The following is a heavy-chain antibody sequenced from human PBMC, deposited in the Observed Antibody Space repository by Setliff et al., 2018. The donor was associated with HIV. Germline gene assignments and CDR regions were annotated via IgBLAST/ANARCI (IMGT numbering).Heavy chain of an antibody. J-gene: IGHJ3*02. CDR2: INHGGDT. D-gene: IGHD3-22*01. CDR3: ARVGDFYDGSGHYSVLDAFDM. Sequence: KTSETLSLTCAVYGGSLSGYFWTWISQPPQKRLEWIGEINHGGDTNYNPSLKSRVTISVDTSKNQFSLKLSSVTAADTAVYYFARVGDFYDGSGHYSVLDAFDMWGQGTKVTVS. V-gene: IGHV4-34*01. CDR1: GGSLSGYF.